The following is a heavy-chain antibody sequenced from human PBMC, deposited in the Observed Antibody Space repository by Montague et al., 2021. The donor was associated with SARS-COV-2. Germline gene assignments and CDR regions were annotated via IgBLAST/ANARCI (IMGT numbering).Heavy chain of an antibody. D-gene: IGHD1-1*01. CDR1: GFTFSSYW. Sequence: SLRLSCAASGFTFSSYWMSWVRQAPGKGLEWVANIKQDGSEKYYVDSVKGRFTISRDNAKNSLYLQMNSLRAEDTAVYYCARVQRTTGTTRLGTYYYYYYGMDVWGQGTTATVSS. J-gene: IGHJ6*02. V-gene: IGHV3-7*01. CDR2: IKQDGSEK. CDR3: ARVQRTTGTTRLGTYYYYYYGMDV.